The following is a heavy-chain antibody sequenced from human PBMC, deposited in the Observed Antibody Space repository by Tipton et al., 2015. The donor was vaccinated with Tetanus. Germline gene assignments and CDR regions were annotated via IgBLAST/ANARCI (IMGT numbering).Heavy chain of an antibody. CDR1: GGTFTNYA. CDR3: VRVGGSGRYYNLLTLQY. CDR2: ITPIFGTT. J-gene: IGHJ4*02. Sequence: QSGPEVKKPGSSVKVSCKASGGTFTNYALSWVRQAPGQGLEWVGGITPIFGTTNSAPKFQGRVTITADESTNTAYMELSSLRSEDTAVYYCVRVGGSGRYYNLLTLQYWGQGTLVTVAS. V-gene: IGHV1-69*01. D-gene: IGHD3-10*01.